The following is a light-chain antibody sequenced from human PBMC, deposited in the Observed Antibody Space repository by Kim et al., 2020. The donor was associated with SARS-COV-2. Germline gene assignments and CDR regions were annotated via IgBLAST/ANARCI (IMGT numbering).Light chain of an antibody. CDR1: QSLVFSDENIY. J-gene: IGKJ2*01. Sequence: QPASISCTSSQSLVFSDENIYLNWFQQRPGQSPRRLIYMVSNRDSGVPDRFSGSVSGADFTLKISSVEVEDIAVYFCMQGSHWPYTFGQGTKLEI. CDR3: MQGSHWPYT. CDR2: MVS. V-gene: IGKV2-30*01.